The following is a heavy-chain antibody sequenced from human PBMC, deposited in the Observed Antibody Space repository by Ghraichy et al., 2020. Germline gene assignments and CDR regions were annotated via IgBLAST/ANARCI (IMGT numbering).Heavy chain of an antibody. D-gene: IGHD2-2*02. V-gene: IGHV3-23*01. CDR3: AKGRRYCSSTSCYTGYYYYYYMDV. CDR2: ISGSGGST. J-gene: IGHJ6*03. CDR1: GFTFSSYA. Sequence: GGSLRLSCAASGFTFSSYAMSWVRQAPGKGLEWVSAISGSGGSTYYADSVKGRFTISRDNSKNTLYLQMNSLRAEDTAIYYCAKGRRYCSSTSCYTGYYYYYYMDVWGKGTTVTVSS.